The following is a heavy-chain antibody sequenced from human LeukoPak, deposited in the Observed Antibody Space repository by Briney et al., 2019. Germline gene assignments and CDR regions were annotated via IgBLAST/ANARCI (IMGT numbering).Heavy chain of an antibody. D-gene: IGHD2-2*01. CDR1: GGSISSYY. V-gene: IGHV4-59*12. J-gene: IGHJ6*03. Sequence: SETLSLTCTVSGGSISSYYWSWIRQPPGKGLEWIGYISYSGSANYNPSLKSRVTISVDTSENQFSLRLSSVTAADTAVYYCARDRHCSSTSCTSPPYYYYMDVWGKGTTVTVSS. CDR2: ISYSGSA. CDR3: ARDRHCSSTSCTSPPYYYYMDV.